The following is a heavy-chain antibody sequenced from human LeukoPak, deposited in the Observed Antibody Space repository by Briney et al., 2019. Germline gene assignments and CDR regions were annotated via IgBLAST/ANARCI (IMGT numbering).Heavy chain of an antibody. Sequence: PSETLSLTCTVSGCSITGSSYYWGWIRHPPGNGLEWIGIMYYSGSTYYKTSLKSRVTISADTSKNELSLGLSSVTAADTAVYYCARQYYDNTGYYYFEYWGQGTLVPVSS. CDR1: GCSITGSSYY. CDR3: ARQYYDNTGYYYFEY. J-gene: IGHJ4*02. CDR2: MYYSGST. V-gene: IGHV4-39*01. D-gene: IGHD3-22*01.